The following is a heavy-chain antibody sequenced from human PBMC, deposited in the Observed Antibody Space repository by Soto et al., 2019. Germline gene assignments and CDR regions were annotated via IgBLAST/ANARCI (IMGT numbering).Heavy chain of an antibody. CDR3: ARDRYSSSWYXGALDH. CDR1: GYTFSNYG. D-gene: IGHD6-13*01. J-gene: IGHJ4*01. V-gene: IGHV1-3*01. Sequence: GASVKVSCKASGYTFSNYGIHWVRQAPGQGLEWMGWINAGNGNTRYSQKFQDRVTINRDTSASTVYMELNSLRSEDTAVYYCARDRYSSSWYXGALDHWG. CDR2: INAGNGNT.